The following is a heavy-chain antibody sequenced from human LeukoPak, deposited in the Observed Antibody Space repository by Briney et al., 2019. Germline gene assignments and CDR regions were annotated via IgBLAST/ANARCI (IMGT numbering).Heavy chain of an antibody. V-gene: IGHV1-18*04. Sequence: ASVKVSCKASGYTFTGYYMHWVRQAPGQGLEWMGWISAYNGNTNYAQKLQGRVTMTTDTSTSTAYMELRSLRSDDTAVYYCARGGVEPWYFDYRGQGTLVTVSS. CDR2: ISAYNGNT. D-gene: IGHD3-10*01. J-gene: IGHJ4*02. CDR1: GYTFTGYY. CDR3: ARGGVEPWYFDY.